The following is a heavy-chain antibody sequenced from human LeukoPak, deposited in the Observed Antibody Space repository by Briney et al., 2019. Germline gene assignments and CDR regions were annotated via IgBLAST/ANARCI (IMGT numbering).Heavy chain of an antibody. CDR3: ARDGRGARYFDWLLYGMDV. J-gene: IGHJ6*02. V-gene: IGHV1-18*01. D-gene: IGHD3-9*01. CDR1: GYTFTSYG. Sequence: GASVKVSCKASGYTFTSYGISWVRQAPGQGLEWMGWISAYNGNTNYAQKLQSRVTMTTDTSTSTAYMELRSLRSDDTAVYYCARDGRGARYFDWLLYGMDVWGQGTTVTVSS. CDR2: ISAYNGNT.